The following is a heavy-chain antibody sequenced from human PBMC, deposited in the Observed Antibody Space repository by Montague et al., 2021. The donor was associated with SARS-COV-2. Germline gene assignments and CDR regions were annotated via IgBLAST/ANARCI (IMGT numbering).Heavy chain of an antibody. CDR3: ISGREVNYNFMDV. D-gene: IGHD1-1*01. J-gene: IGHJ6*02. CDR2: K. Sequence: KDYAVSVRGRVTINPDTSKNQFSLQLNSVTPEDTAIYYCISGREVNYNFMDVWGQGTKVTVSS. V-gene: IGHV6-1*01.